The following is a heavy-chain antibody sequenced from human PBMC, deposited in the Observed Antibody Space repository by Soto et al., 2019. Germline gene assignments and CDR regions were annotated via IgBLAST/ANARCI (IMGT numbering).Heavy chain of an antibody. J-gene: IGHJ6*02. CDR1: GFTFSTYA. CDR3: VKGYWKGDV. D-gene: IGHD1-1*01. V-gene: IGHV3-23*01. Sequence: EVQLLESGGGLVQPGGSLRLSCAASGFTFSTYAMNWVRQAPGNGLEWVSAISGSGGSIHYADSVKGRFTISRDNSKNTLDLRMHSLRDEDTAVYNCVKGYWKGDVWGQGTTVTVSS. CDR2: ISGSGGSI.